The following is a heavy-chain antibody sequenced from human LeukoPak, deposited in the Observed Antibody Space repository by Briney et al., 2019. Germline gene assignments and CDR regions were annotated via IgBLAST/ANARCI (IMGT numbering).Heavy chain of an antibody. CDR3: ARDKVLTGYRQLFDY. D-gene: IGHD3-9*01. Sequence: ASVNVSCKASGYILTSYAIQWVRQAPGQRLEWMGWINAGNGNTRYSEKFQDKITITSDKSATTVYMELSSLTSEDTAVYYCARDKVLTGYRQLFDYWGQGTLVTVSS. CDR1: GYILTSYA. V-gene: IGHV1-3*01. CDR2: INAGNGNT. J-gene: IGHJ4*02.